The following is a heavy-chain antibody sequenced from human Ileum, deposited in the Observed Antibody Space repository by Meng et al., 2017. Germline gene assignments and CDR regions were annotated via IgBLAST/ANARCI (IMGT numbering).Heavy chain of an antibody. CDR3: ARYYYDSSGVTWFDP. J-gene: IGHJ5*02. Sequence: VHLQEPGQELVHLSTTQSLTCTVSGDSIRSGDHYWTWSRQHPGKGLEWIGYFYFSGSTYYTPSLKSRVSISVDTSKNQFSLRMSYVTAADTAVYYCARYYYDSSGVTWFDPWGQGTLVTVSS. V-gene: IGHV4-31*03. CDR1: GDSIRSGDHY. D-gene: IGHD3-22*01. CDR2: FYFSGST.